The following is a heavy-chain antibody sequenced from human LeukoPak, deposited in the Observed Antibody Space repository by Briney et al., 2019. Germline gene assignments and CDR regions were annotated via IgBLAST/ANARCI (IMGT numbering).Heavy chain of an antibody. CDR1: GGSISSGSYY. CDR2: IYTSGST. J-gene: IGHJ4*02. Sequence: SETLSLTCTVSGGSISSGSYYWSWIRQPAGKGLEWIGRIYTSGSTNYNPSLKSRVTISVDTSKNQFSLKLSSVTAADTAVYYCAREAYYDFWSGYYDWGQGTLVTVSS. CDR3: AREAYYDFWSGYYD. D-gene: IGHD3-3*01. V-gene: IGHV4-61*02.